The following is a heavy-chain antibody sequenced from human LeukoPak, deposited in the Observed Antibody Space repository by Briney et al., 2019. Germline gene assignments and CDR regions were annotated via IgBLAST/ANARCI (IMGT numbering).Heavy chain of an antibody. Sequence: SETLSLTCTVSGGSIDNNRFYWGWIRQPPEKGLEWIGSIYYSGTTYHSPSLKSRVTISVDTSKRQFSLRLNSVTAADTAVYYCARGHYSRYFDWLSPNNWFDPWGQGTLVTVSS. CDR1: GGSIDNNRFY. CDR3: ARGHYSRYFDWLSPNNWFDP. CDR2: IYYSGTT. D-gene: IGHD3-9*01. V-gene: IGHV4-39*01. J-gene: IGHJ5*02.